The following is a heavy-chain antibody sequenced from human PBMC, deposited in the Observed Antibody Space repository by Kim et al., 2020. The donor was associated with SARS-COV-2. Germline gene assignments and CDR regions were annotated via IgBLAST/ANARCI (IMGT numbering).Heavy chain of an antibody. Sequence: SETLSLTCTVSGGSVRSGSYDWSWIRQHPGKGLEWIGYIYYSGSTHYNPSLKSRVTLSVDTSKNQFSLKLRSVTAADTAVYYCARDSRSYYGLRRGRASWYFALWGRGALVTVSS. D-gene: IGHD1-26*01. J-gene: IGHJ2*01. V-gene: IGHV4-61*01. CDR3: ARDSRSYYGLRRGRASWYFAL. CDR1: GGSVRSGSYD. CDR2: IYYSGST.